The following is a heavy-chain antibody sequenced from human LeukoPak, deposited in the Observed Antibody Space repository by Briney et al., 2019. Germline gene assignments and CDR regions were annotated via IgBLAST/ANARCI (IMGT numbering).Heavy chain of an antibody. Sequence: SSETLSLTCTVSGGSISSSSYYWGWIRQSPGKGLEWIGSIYYSGSAYYNPSLKSRVTMSVDTSKNQFSLRLSSVTAADTAVYSCARHPERYSYFDYWGQGTLVTVSS. V-gene: IGHV4-39*01. CDR3: ARHPERYSYFDY. D-gene: IGHD5-18*01. CDR1: GGSISSSSYY. J-gene: IGHJ4*02. CDR2: IYYSGSA.